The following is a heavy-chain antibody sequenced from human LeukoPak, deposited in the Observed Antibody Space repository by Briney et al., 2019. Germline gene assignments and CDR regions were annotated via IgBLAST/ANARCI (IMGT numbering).Heavy chain of an antibody. J-gene: IGHJ4*02. Sequence: PSETLSLTCTVSGGSISSSSYYWGWIRQPPGKGLEWIGSIYYSGSIYYNPSLKSRVTISVDTSKNQFSLKLSSVTAADTAVYYCARHSPWVYYFDYWGQGTLVTVSS. V-gene: IGHV4-39*01. CDR2: IYYSGSI. CDR1: GGSISSSSYY. CDR3: ARHSPWVYYFDY. D-gene: IGHD7-27*01.